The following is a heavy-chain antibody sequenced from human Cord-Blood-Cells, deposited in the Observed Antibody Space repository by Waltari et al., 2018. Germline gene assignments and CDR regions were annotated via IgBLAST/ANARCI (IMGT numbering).Heavy chain of an antibody. CDR3: ARDLPSGGYDDY. CDR1: GFTASSNY. J-gene: IGHJ4*02. CDR2: IYSGGST. V-gene: IGHV3-53*01. D-gene: IGHD5-12*01. Sequence: EVQLVESGGGLIQPGGSLRLSCAASGFTASSNYMSWVRQAPGKELEWVSGIYSGGSTYYADSVKGRFTISRDNSKNTLYLQMNSLRAEDTAVYYCARDLPSGGYDDYWGQGTLVTVSS.